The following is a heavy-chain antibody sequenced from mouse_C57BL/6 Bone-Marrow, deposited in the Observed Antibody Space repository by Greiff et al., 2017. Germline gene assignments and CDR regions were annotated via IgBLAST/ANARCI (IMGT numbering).Heavy chain of an antibody. CDR1: GFTFSSYG. CDR3: ARGETLWFAY. CDR2: ISSGGSYT. Sequence: EVKVVESGGDLVKPGGSLKLSCAASGFTFSSYGMSWVRQTPDKRLEWVATISSGGSYTYYPDSVKGRFTISRDNAKNTLYLQMSSLKSEDTAMYYCARGETLWFAYWGQGTLVTVSA. V-gene: IGHV5-6*01. J-gene: IGHJ3*01.